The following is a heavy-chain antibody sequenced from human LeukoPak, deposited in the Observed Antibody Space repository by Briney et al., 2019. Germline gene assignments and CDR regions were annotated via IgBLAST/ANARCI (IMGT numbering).Heavy chain of an antibody. J-gene: IGHJ4*02. V-gene: IGHV1-2*06. D-gene: IGHD2-2*01. CDR1: GGTFSSYA. CDR3: ARLVVPAVPFDY. Sequence: GASVKVSCKASGGTFSSYAISWVRQAPGQGLEWMGRINPNSGGTNYAQKFQGRVTMTRDTSISTAYMELSRLRSDDTAVYYCARLVVPAVPFDYWGQGTLVTVSS. CDR2: INPNSGGT.